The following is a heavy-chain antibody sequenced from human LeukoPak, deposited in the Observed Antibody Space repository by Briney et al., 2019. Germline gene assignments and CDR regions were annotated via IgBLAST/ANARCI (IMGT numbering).Heavy chain of an antibody. J-gene: IGHJ4*02. CDR1: GFTFDDYG. Sequence: GGSLRLSCAASGFTFDDYGMSWVRQAPGKGLEWVSGINWSGDSTGYADSVKGRFTISRDNAKNSLHLQMNSLRAEDTALYHCARAGYSSSSTQAVFDYWGQGTLVTVPS. D-gene: IGHD6-6*01. CDR2: INWSGDST. CDR3: ARAGYSSSSTQAVFDY. V-gene: IGHV3-20*01.